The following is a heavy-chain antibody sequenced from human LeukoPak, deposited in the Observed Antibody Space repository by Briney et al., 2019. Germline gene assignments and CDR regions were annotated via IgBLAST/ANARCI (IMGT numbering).Heavy chain of an antibody. CDR2: IYYSGST. J-gene: IGHJ4*02. CDR3: AGASYDSSGVH. D-gene: IGHD3-22*01. Sequence: SEALSLTCAVYGGSFSGYYWSWIRQPPGKGLEWIGYIYYSGSTNYNPSLKSRVTISVDTSKNQFSLKLSSVTAADTAVYYCAGASYDSSGVHWGQGTLVTVSS. CDR1: GGSFSGYY. V-gene: IGHV4-59*01.